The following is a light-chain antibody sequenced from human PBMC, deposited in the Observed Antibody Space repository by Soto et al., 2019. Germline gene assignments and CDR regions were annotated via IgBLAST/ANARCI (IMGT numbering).Light chain of an antibody. V-gene: IGKV1-5*03. Sequence: DIQMPQSPSTLSASVVDRVTISCRASQSISSWLAWYRQKPGKAPRLLIYKASTLESGVPSNFSATVYGRGSTLTIGGLPTYDFATYYGQHYNSYSEAFGQGTKV. J-gene: IGKJ1*01. CDR1: QSISSW. CDR2: KAS. CDR3: QHYNSYSEA.